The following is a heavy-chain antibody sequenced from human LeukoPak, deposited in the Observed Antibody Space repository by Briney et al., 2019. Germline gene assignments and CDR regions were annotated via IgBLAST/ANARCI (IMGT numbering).Heavy chain of an antibody. CDR2: ISSSGSTI. D-gene: IGHD3-3*01. V-gene: IGHV3-11*01. CDR1: GFTFSDYY. Sequence: GGSLRLSCAASGFTFSDYYMSWIRQAPGKGLEWVSYISSSGSTIYYADSVKGRFTISRDNAKNSLYLQMNSLRAEDTAVYYCARSEDLWSGYYSWFDPWGQGTLVTVSS. CDR3: ARSEDLWSGYYSWFDP. J-gene: IGHJ5*02.